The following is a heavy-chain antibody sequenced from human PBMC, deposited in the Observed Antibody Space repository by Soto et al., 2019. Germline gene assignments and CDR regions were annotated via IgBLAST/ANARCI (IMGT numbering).Heavy chain of an antibody. CDR1: GYTFTSND. CDR3: ARLRVAVAGYIDS. J-gene: IGHJ4*02. V-gene: IGHV1-8*01. D-gene: IGHD6-19*01. Sequence: QVQLVQSGAEVKKPGASVKVSCKASGYTFTSNDINWVRQATGQGLEWMGWMNPNSGNTGYAQKFQGRVTMTRNTSISTAYMELSSLRSEDTAVYFCARLRVAVAGYIDSWGQGTLVTVSS. CDR2: MNPNSGNT.